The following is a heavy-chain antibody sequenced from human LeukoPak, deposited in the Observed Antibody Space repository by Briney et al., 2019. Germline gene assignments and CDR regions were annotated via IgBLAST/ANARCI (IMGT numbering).Heavy chain of an antibody. D-gene: IGHD3-22*01. J-gene: IGHJ3*01. Sequence: GGSLRLSCAASGFTFSSYGMHWVRQAPGKGLEWVAVISYDGSNKYYADSVKGRFTISRDNSKNTLYLQMNSLRAEDTAVYYCAKDLTYYDSSGYYYAADWGQGTMVTVSS. V-gene: IGHV3-30*18. CDR1: GFTFSSYG. CDR2: ISYDGSNK. CDR3: AKDLTYYDSSGYYYAAD.